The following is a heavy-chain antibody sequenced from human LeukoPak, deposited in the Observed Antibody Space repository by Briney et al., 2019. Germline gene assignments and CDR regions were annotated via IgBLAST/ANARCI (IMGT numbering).Heavy chain of an antibody. CDR1: GFTFSSYT. CDR2: ISSSSSTI. J-gene: IGHJ4*02. Sequence: GGSLRLSCAASGFTFSSYTMNWVRQAPGKGLEWVSFISSSSSTIYYADSVKGRFTISRDNSKNTLYLQMNSLRAEDTAVYYCAKAGGDYAEYYFDYWGQGTLVTVSS. V-gene: IGHV3-48*01. CDR3: AKAGGDYAEYYFDY. D-gene: IGHD4-17*01.